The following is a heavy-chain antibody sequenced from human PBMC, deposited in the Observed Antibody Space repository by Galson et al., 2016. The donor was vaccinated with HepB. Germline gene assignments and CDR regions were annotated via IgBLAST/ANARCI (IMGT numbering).Heavy chain of an antibody. J-gene: IGHJ4*02. D-gene: IGHD6-13*01. CDR1: GLIISTNY. CDR2: VSGSGDNT. CDR3: AKGRSAIAAAGLNY. V-gene: IGHV3-23*01. Sequence: SLRLSCAVSGLIISTNYMSWVRQAPGKGLEWVSVVSGSGDNTYYADSVKGRLTISRDNSNNTLFLQMNSLRVEDTAVYYCAKGRSAIAAAGLNYWGQGTLVTVSS.